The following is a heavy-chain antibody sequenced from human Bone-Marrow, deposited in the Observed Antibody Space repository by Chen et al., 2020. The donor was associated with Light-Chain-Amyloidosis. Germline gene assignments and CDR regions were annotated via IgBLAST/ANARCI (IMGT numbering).Heavy chain of an antibody. D-gene: IGHD5-12*01. CDR1: GGSLSSSTYY. CDR3: AGHSGYHYFDN. J-gene: IGHJ4*02. CDR2: IYYSGST. Sequence: QLQLQESGPGLVKPSETLSLTCTVSGGSLSSSTYYWGWIRQPPGKGLGWIGTIYYSGSTYYNPSLKSRVTISVDTSKNQFSLNLSSVTAADTAVYYCAGHSGYHYFDNWGQGTPVTVSS. V-gene: IGHV4-39*01.